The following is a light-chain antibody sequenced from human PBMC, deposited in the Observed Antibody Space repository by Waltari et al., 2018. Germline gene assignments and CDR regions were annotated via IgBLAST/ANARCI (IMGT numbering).Light chain of an antibody. CDR1: SSDVGDHNY. V-gene: IGLV2-14*03. CDR3: SAYTRGVV. CDR2: DVI. Sequence: QSALTQIASVAVSPGQSITISCTGTSSDVGDHNYVSWYQQHPGKLPKLLIYDVISRPSGVSTRFSGSKSGNTASLTISGLQAEDEADYYCSAYTRGVVFGGGTQLTVL. J-gene: IGLJ2*01.